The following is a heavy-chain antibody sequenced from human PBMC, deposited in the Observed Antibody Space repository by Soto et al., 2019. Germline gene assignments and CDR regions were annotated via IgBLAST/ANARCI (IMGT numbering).Heavy chain of an antibody. V-gene: IGHV1-46*01. CDR3: ARDTPMGFDFAPFDY. CDR1: GYTFTSYY. Sequence: GASVKVSCKASGYTFTSYYMHWVRQAPGQGLEWMGIINPSGGSTSYAQKFQGRVTMTRDTSTSTVYMELSSLRSEDTAVYYCARDTPMGFDFAPFDYWGQGTLVTVSS. D-gene: IGHD3-3*01. J-gene: IGHJ4*02. CDR2: INPSGGST.